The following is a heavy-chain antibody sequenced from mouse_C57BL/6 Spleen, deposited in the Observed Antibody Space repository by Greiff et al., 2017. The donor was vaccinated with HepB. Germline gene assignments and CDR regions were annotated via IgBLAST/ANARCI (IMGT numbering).Heavy chain of an antibody. V-gene: IGHV5-17*01. D-gene: IGHD1-1*01. CDR1: GFTFSDYG. J-gene: IGHJ4*01. Sequence: EVKLMESGGGLVKPGGSLKLSCAASGFTFSDYGMHWVRQAPEKGLEWVAYISSGSSTIYYADTVKGRFTISRDNAKNTLFLQMTSLRSEDTAMYYCARRITTVEDAMDYWGQGTSVTVSS. CDR3: ARRITTVEDAMDY. CDR2: ISSGSSTI.